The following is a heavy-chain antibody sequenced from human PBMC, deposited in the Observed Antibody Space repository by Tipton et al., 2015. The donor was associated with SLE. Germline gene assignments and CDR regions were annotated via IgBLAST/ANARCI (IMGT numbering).Heavy chain of an antibody. V-gene: IGHV4-59*11. CDR1: GGSISSHY. D-gene: IGHD3-16*02. Sequence: TLSLTCTVSGGSISSHYWSWIRRPPGKGLEWIGYIYYSGSTNYNPPLKSRVTISVDTSKNQFSLKLSSVTAADTAVYYCARATGSYPHYYYYYSMDVWGQGTTVTVSS. CDR2: IYYSGST. J-gene: IGHJ6*02. CDR3: ARATGSYPHYYYYYSMDV.